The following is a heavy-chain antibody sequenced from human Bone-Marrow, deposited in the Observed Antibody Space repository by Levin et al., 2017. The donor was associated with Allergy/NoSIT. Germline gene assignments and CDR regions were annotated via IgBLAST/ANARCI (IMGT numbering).Heavy chain of an antibody. J-gene: IGHJ4*02. CDR3: ALKPDEYSSSSYYFDY. Sequence: PGGSLRLSCAASGFTFSSYAMSWVRQAPGKGLEWVSAISGSGGSTYYADSVKGRFTISRDNSKNTLYLQMNSLRAEDTAVYYCALKPDEYSSSSYYFDYWGQGTLVTVSS. D-gene: IGHD6-6*01. CDR2: ISGSGGST. V-gene: IGHV3-23*01. CDR1: GFTFSSYA.